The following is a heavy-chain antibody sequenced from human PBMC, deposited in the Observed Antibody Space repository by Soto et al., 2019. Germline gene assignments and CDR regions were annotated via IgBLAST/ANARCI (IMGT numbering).Heavy chain of an antibody. D-gene: IGHD4-17*01. CDR1: GFTFSAYT. J-gene: IGHJ5*01. V-gene: IGHV3-21*02. Sequence: EVQLVESGGGLVKPGGSLRLSCAASGFTFSAYTMNWVRQAPGKGLEWVSSLDPSSTYIYYADSVKGRFTLSRDNAKNLLFLRLNSLRAADTALYYCVRGSYGDYDSWGQGTLVTVSS. CDR2: LDPSSTYI. CDR3: VRGSYGDYDS.